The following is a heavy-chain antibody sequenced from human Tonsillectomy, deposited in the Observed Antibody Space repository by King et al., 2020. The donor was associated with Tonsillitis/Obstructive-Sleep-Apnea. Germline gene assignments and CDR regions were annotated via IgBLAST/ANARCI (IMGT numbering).Heavy chain of an antibody. D-gene: IGHD3-10*01. J-gene: IGHJ6*02. V-gene: IGHV3-48*03. CDR1: GFTFSSYE. CDR3: ARDSPHYYGSGSYMDV. CDR2: ISSSGSTI. Sequence: VQLVESGGGLVQPGGSLRLSCVASGFTFSSYEMNWVRQAPGKGLEWVSHISSSGSTIYYADSVKGRFTISRDNAKNSLYLQMNSLRVEDTAVYYCARDSPHYYGSGSYMDVWGQGTPVTVSS.